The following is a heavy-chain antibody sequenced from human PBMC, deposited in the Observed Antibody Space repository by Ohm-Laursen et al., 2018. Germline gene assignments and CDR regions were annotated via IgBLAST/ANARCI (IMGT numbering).Heavy chain of an antibody. CDR3: ARMSVEMAKNWFDP. CDR1: GGSISSYY. V-gene: IGHV4-59*01. D-gene: IGHD5-24*01. Sequence: TLSLTCAVSGGSISSYYWSWIRQPPGKGLEWIGYIYYSGSTNYNPSLKSRVTISVDTSKNQFSLKLSSVTAADTAVYYCARMSVEMAKNWFDPWGQGTLVTVSS. CDR2: IYYSGST. J-gene: IGHJ5*02.